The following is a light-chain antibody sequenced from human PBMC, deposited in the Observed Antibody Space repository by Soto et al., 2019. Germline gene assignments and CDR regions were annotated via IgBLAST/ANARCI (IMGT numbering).Light chain of an antibody. CDR1: QSVSSN. CDR2: GAS. CDR3: QQYNNWPLT. V-gene: IGKV3-15*01. J-gene: IGKJ4*01. Sequence: EIVLTHSPATLSLSPGERATLSCSASQSVSSNLAWYQQKPGQAPRLLIYGASTMATGIPARFSGSGSGTEFTLTISSLQSEDFAVYYCQQYNNWPLTFGGGTKVDIK.